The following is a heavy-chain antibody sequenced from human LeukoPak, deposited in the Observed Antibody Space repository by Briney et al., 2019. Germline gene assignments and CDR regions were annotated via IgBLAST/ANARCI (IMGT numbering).Heavy chain of an antibody. D-gene: IGHD2-21*02. CDR3: ASAIVVVTAIPGWFDP. J-gene: IGHJ5*02. CDR2: IIPIFGTA. CDR1: GGTFSSYA. Sequence: VASVKVSCKASGGTFSSYAISWVRQAPGQGLEWMGGIIPIFGTANYAQKFQGRVTITTHESTSTAYMELSSLRSEDTAVYYCASAIVVVTAIPGWFDPWGQGTLVTVSS. V-gene: IGHV1-69*05.